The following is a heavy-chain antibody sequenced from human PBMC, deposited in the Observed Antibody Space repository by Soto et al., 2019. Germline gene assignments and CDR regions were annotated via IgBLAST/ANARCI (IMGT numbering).Heavy chain of an antibody. J-gene: IGHJ4*02. D-gene: IGHD3-16*01. V-gene: IGHV3-7*03. CDR2: IKQDGSEK. Sequence: PXGALLLSCSASGFTFSSYWMSWVRQAPGKGLEWVANIKQDGSEKYYVDSVKGRFTISRDNAKNSLYLQMNSLRAEDTAVYYCARDPTWHPLDYWGQGTLVTVSS. CDR1: GFTFSSYW. CDR3: ARDPTWHPLDY.